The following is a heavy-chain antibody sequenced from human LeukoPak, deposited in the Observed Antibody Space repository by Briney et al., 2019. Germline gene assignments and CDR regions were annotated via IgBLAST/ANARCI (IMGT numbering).Heavy chain of an antibody. V-gene: IGHV1-18*01. D-gene: IGHD6-6*01. CDR3: ARDHLMGSSDPYNWFDP. CDR1: GYTFTSYG. CDR2: ISAYNGNT. Sequence: ASVKVSCKASGYTFTSYGIIWVRQAPGQGLEWMGWISAYNGNTNYARKLQGRVTMTTDTSTSTAYMELRSLRSDDTALYYCARDHLMGSSDPYNWFDPWGQGTPVTVSS. J-gene: IGHJ5*02.